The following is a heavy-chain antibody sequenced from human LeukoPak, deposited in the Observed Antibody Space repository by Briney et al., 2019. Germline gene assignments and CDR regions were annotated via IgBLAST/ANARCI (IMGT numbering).Heavy chain of an antibody. CDR3: AKDAYSSGWYGFYYYYYYMDV. J-gene: IGHJ6*03. D-gene: IGHD6-19*01. Sequence: GGSLRLSCAASGFTFSSYAMHWVRQAPGKGLEWVAVISYDGSNKYYADSVKGRFTISRDNSKNTLYLQMNSLRAEDTAVYYCAKDAYSSGWYGFYYYYYYMDVWGKGTTVTISS. V-gene: IGHV3-30*04. CDR2: ISYDGSNK. CDR1: GFTFSSYA.